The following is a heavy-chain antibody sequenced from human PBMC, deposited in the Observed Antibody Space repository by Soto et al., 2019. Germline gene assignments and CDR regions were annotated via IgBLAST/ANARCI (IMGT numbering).Heavy chain of an antibody. J-gene: IGHJ6*02. CDR2: TYYKSKWNN. CDR3: TGITWFRGMDV. V-gene: IGHV6-1*01. Sequence: QTRSLTCAISGDSVSSNSAAWNWIRHSPSRGLEWLGRTYYKSKWNNDYALSVKSRITINPDTSKNQFSLHLYSVTPEDTAVYYCTGITWFRGMDVWGQGNPVTASS. CDR1: GDSVSSNSAA. D-gene: IGHD3-10*01.